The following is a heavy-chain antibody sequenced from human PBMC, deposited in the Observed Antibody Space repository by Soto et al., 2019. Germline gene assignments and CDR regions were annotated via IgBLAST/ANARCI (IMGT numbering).Heavy chain of an antibody. J-gene: IGHJ4*01. CDR3: ASLQVPGNFEY. CDR2: IYYSGRT. CDR1: GESISSSSYY. Sequence: SETLSLTCIVSGESISSSSYYWGWIRQPPGKGLEWIGSIYYSGRTYYNPSFKSRVPISIDTSKNQFSLKLSSVTATDTAIWYRASLQVPGNFEYWGHGTLVTVSS. D-gene: IGHD6-13*01. V-gene: IGHV4-39*01.